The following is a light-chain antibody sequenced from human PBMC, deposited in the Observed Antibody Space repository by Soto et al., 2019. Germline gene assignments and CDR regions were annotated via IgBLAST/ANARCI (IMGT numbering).Light chain of an antibody. V-gene: IGKV3-11*01. CDR3: QQRSNWPPLT. CDR1: QSVSNY. J-gene: IGKJ4*01. Sequence: EIVWPQSPATLSLSPGERATLSCMASQSVSNYLAWYQQKPGQAPRLLIYDASNRATGIPARFSGSGSGTDFTLTISSLETEDFAVYYCQQRSNWPPLTFGGGTKVDIK. CDR2: DAS.